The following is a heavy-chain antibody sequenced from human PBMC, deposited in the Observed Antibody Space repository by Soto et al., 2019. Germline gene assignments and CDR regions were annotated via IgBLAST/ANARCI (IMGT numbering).Heavy chain of an antibody. Sequence: EVQLLESGGGLVQPGGSLRLSCAASGFTFSSYAMSWVRQAPGKGLEWVSAISGSGGSTYYADSVKGRFTISRDNSKNTLYLQMNSLKAEDTAVYYCAKDPLCHYGSGSSEYYFDYWGQGTLVTVSS. D-gene: IGHD3-10*01. J-gene: IGHJ4*02. V-gene: IGHV3-23*01. CDR1: GFTFSSYA. CDR3: AKDPLCHYGSGSSEYYFDY. CDR2: ISGSGGST.